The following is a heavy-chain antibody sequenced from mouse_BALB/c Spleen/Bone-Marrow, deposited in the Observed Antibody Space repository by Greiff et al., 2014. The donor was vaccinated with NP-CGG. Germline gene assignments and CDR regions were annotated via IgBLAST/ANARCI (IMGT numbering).Heavy chain of an antibody. D-gene: IGHD2-1*01. Sequence: VQLKDSGGGLVQPGGFLRLSCATSGFTFTDHYMSWVRQPPGKALEWLGFIRNKANGYTTEYSASVKGRFTISRDNSQSIVYXXXXXXRAEDSATYYCARDYLYYFDYWGQGTTLTVSS. CDR3: ARDYLYYFDY. J-gene: IGHJ2*01. V-gene: IGHV7-3*02. CDR2: IRNKANGYTT. CDR1: GFTFTDHY.